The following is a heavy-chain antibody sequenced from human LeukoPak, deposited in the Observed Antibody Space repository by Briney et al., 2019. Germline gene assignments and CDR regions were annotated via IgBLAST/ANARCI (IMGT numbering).Heavy chain of an antibody. CDR2: IIPIFGTA. CDR1: GGTFSSYA. J-gene: IGHJ4*02. D-gene: IGHD3-10*01. Sequence: SVKVSCKASGGTFSSYAISWVRQAPGQGLEWMGGIIPIFGTANYAQKFQGRVTVTTDESTSTAYMELSSLRAEDTAVYYCARETTASGNFFDSWGQGTLVTVSS. CDR3: ARETTASGNFFDS. V-gene: IGHV1-69*05.